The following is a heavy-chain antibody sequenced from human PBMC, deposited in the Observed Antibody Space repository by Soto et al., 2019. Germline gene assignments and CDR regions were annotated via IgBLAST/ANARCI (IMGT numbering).Heavy chain of an antibody. CDR1: GYTFATYA. Sequence: QVQLVQSGAEVKKPGASVKVSCKASGYTFATYAIHCVRQAPGEGLEWMGWINPATGNTEYSEKFQDRVTLTRDTSATTAYMELSGLRVEDTAVYYCARRYKPAGWLETLGQGTLVTVSS. CDR3: ARRYKPAGWLET. CDR2: INPATGNT. V-gene: IGHV1-3*01. D-gene: IGHD1-20*01. J-gene: IGHJ5*02.